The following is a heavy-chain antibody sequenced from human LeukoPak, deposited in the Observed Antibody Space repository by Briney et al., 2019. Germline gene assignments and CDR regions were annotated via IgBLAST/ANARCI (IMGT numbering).Heavy chain of an antibody. CDR3: AKGPYSREYDAFDI. CDR2: ISYDGSKK. J-gene: IGHJ3*02. V-gene: IGHV3-30-3*01. CDR1: GFTFSSYA. Sequence: GGSLRLSCAASGFTFSSYAMNWVRQAPGKGLEWVAVISYDGSKKYYADSVKGRFTISRDNSKNTLYLQMSSLRAEDTAVYYCAKGPYSREYDAFDIWGQGTMVTVSS. D-gene: IGHD6-13*01.